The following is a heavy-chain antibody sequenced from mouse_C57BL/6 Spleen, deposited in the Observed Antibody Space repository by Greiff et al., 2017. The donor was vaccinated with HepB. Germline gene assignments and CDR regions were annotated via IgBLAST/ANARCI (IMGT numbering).Heavy chain of an antibody. CDR1: GYTFTNYW. J-gene: IGHJ4*01. Sequence: QVQLQQSGAELVRPGTSVKMSCKASGYTFTNYWIGWAKQRPGHGLEWIGDIYPGGGYTNYNEKFKGKATLTADKSSSNAYMQFSSLTSEDSAIYYCARRGTGAMDDWGQGTSVTVSS. V-gene: IGHV1-63*01. D-gene: IGHD3-3*01. CDR2: IYPGGGYT. CDR3: ARRGTGAMDD.